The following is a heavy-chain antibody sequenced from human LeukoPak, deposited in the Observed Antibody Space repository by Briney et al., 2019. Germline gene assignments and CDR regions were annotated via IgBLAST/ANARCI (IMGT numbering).Heavy chain of an antibody. V-gene: IGHV5-10-1*01. CDR2: IDPSDSYT. Sequence: GESLKISCKGSGYSFTNYWISWVRQMPGKGLEWMGRIDPSDSYTNYRPSFQGHVTISADKSFSTAYLQWTSLKASDTAMYYCARHAKAYGSSCDYWGQGTLVTVSS. CDR3: ARHAKAYGSSCDY. D-gene: IGHD6-13*01. CDR1: GYSFTNYW. J-gene: IGHJ4*02.